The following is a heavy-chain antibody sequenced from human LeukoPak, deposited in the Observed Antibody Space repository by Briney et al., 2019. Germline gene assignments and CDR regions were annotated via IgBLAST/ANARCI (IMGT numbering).Heavy chain of an antibody. CDR2: ISSSSSYI. D-gene: IGHD3-22*01. CDR1: GFTFSSYS. J-gene: IGHJ4*01. Sequence: GGSLRLSCAASGFTFSSYSMNWVRQAPGKGLEWVSSISSSSSYIYNADSVKGRFTISRDNAKNSLYLQMNSLRAEDTAVYYCAKDRLGALYYYDSSGYYRFDYWGQGTLVTVSS. CDR3: AKDRLGALYYYDSSGYYRFDY. V-gene: IGHV3-21*01.